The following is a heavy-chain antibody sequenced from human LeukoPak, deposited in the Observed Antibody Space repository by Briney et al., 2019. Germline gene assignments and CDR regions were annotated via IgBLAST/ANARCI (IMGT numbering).Heavy chain of an antibody. J-gene: IGHJ5*02. CDR3: ARGRRSNWNDFDP. D-gene: IGHD1-20*01. V-gene: IGHV1-2*02. Sequence: AAVKVSCKASGYTFTGYYMHWVRQAPGQGLEWMGWINPNSGGTNYAQKFQGRVTMTRDTSISTAYMELSRLRSDDTAVYYCARGRRSNWNDFDPWGQGTLVTVSS. CDR1: GYTFTGYY. CDR2: INPNSGGT.